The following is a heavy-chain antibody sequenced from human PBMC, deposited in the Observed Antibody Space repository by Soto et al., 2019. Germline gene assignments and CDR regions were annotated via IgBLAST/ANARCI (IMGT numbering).Heavy chain of an antibody. V-gene: IGHV1-18*01. CDR1: GYTFTSYG. CDR3: ARDLEASTNYYDGMDV. D-gene: IGHD1-26*01. J-gene: IGHJ6*02. Sequence: QVQLVQSGAEVKKPGASVKVSCKASGYTFTSYGISWVRQAPGQGLEWMGWISAYNGNTNYAQKLQGRVTMTTDTTTSKAYMELRSLRSDDSAVYYCARDLEASTNYYDGMDVWGQGTTVTVSS. CDR2: ISAYNGNT.